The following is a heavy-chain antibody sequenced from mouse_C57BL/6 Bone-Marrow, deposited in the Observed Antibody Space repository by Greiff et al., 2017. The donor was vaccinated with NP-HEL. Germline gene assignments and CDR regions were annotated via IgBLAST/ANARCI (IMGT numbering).Heavy chain of an antibody. CDR2: INPNNGGT. J-gene: IGHJ2*01. D-gene: IGHD1-1*01. V-gene: IGHV1-18*01. Sequence: EVQLQQSGPELVKPGASVKIPCKASGYKFTDYNMDWVKQSHGKSLEWIGDINPNNGGTIYNQKFKGKATLTVDKSSSTAYMELRSLTSEDTAVYYCARNVYYYGSSYGYFDYWGQGTTLTVSS. CDR3: ARNVYYYGSSYGYFDY. CDR1: GYKFTDYN.